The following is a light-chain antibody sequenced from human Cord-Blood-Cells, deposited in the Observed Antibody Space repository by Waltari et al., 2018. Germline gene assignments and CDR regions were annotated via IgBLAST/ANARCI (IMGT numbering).Light chain of an antibody. V-gene: IGLV1-47*01. Sequence: QSVLTQPPSASGTPGQRVTISCSGSSSNIGSNYVYWYQQLPGTAPKLLIYRNNQRPSGVPARFSGSKSGTSASLAIGGLRSEDEADYYCAAWDDSLSGAVFGGGTQLTVL. CDR3: AAWDDSLSGAV. J-gene: IGLJ7*01. CDR2: RNN. CDR1: SSNIGSNY.